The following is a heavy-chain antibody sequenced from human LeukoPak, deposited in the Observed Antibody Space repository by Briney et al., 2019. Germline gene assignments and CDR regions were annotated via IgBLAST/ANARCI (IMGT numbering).Heavy chain of an antibody. CDR2: ISSNGGST. J-gene: IGHJ4*02. Sequence: GGSLRLSCAASGFTFSSYAMHWVRQAPGKGLEYVSAISSNGGSTYYANSVKGRFTISRDNSKNTLYLQMGSLRAEDMAVYYCARGDDAYYYGSGTFDYWGQGTLVTVSS. CDR1: GFTFSSYA. D-gene: IGHD3-10*01. CDR3: ARGDDAYYYGSGTFDY. V-gene: IGHV3-64*01.